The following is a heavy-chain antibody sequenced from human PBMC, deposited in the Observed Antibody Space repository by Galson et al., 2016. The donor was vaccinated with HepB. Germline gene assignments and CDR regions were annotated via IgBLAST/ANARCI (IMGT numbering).Heavy chain of an antibody. J-gene: IGHJ4*02. CDR1: GFTFRSNG. CDR2: IWYDGSEK. Sequence: SLRLSCAASGFTFRSNGMHWVRQAPGKGLEWVAVIWYDGSEKYYGDSVRGRFTISRDNSKNTVSLEMNSLRVEDTAVYYCARWGYGKMTDYWGRETLVTVSS. CDR3: ARWGYGKMTDY. V-gene: IGHV3-33*01. D-gene: IGHD3-16*01.